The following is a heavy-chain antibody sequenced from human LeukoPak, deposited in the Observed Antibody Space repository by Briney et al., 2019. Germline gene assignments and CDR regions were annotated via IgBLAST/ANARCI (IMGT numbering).Heavy chain of an antibody. Sequence: SETLSLTCAVYGGSFSGYYWSWIRQPPGKGLEWIGEINHSGSTNYNPSLRSRVTISVDKSKNQFSLKLSSATAADTAFYYCARWYYTGSGYYYDFWGQGTLVTVSS. CDR2: INHSGST. D-gene: IGHD3-22*01. J-gene: IGHJ4*02. CDR1: GGSFSGYY. CDR3: ARWYYTGSGYYYDF. V-gene: IGHV4-34*01.